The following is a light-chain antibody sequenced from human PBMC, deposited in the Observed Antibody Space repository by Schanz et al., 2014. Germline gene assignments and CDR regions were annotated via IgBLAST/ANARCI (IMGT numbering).Light chain of an antibody. J-gene: IGKJ4*01. Sequence: IVLTQSPATLSVSPGERATLSCRASQSVRSNLAWFQQKPGQAPRLLIYGASTRATGFPARFSGSGAGTDFTLTISSLQPDDFAMYYCQQYGSSPLTFGGGTKVEIK. V-gene: IGKV3-15*01. CDR2: GAS. CDR1: QSVRSN. CDR3: QQYGSSPLT.